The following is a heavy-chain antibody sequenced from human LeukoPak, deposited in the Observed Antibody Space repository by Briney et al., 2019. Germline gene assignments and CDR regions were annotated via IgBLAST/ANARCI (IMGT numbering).Heavy chain of an antibody. D-gene: IGHD6-6*01. CDR1: GGSISSSSYY. J-gene: IGHJ4*02. CDR3: ARLYVAARPDY. V-gene: IGHV4-39*01. Sequence: SETLSLTCTVSGGSISSSSYYWGWIRQPPGKGLEWIGSIYYSGSTYYNPSLKSRVTISVDTSKNQFSLKLSSVTAADTAVYYCARLYVAARPDYWGQGTLVTVSS. CDR2: IYYSGST.